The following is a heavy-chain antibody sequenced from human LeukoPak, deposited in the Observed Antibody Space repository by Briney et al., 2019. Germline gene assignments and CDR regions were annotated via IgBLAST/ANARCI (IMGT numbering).Heavy chain of an antibody. CDR3: ARDYGGNSNYFDY. Sequence: PSETLSLTCTVSGVSISSYYWSWIRQPPGKGLEWIGYIYYSGTTNYNPSLKSRVTISVDTSKNQFSLKLSSVTAADTAVYYCARDYGGNSNYFDYWGQGTLVTVSS. CDR1: GVSISSYY. J-gene: IGHJ4*02. CDR2: IYYSGTT. D-gene: IGHD4-23*01. V-gene: IGHV4-59*01.